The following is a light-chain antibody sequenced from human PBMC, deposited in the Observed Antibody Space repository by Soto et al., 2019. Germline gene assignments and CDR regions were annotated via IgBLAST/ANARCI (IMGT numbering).Light chain of an antibody. Sequence: QSVLTQPASVSGSPGQSITISCTGTSSDFGGYNYVSWYQQHSGKAPKLMIYDVSNRPSGVSNRFSGSKSGNTASLTISGLQAEDEADYYCGSYASSSTLYVFGTGTKDTDL. J-gene: IGLJ1*01. CDR1: SSDFGGYNY. CDR3: GSYASSSTLYV. CDR2: DVS. V-gene: IGLV2-14*01.